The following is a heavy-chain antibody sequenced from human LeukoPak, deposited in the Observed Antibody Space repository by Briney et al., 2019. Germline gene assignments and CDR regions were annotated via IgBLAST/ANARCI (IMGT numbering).Heavy chain of an antibody. J-gene: IGHJ3*02. CDR3: ARQRIVVVPAASNAFDI. D-gene: IGHD2-2*01. Sequence: SETLSLTCTVSVVSLSSYYWSWVREPAGEGVGWIWRIYTSGSTNYNPSLKSRVTMSVDTSKNHFSLKLSSVTAADTAVYYCARQRIVVVPAASNAFDIWGQGTMVTVSS. CDR2: IYTSGST. CDR1: VVSLSSYY. V-gene: IGHV4-4*07.